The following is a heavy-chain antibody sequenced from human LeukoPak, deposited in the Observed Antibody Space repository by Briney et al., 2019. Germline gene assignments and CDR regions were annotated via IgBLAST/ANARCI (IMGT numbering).Heavy chain of an antibody. CDR1: GGTFSSYA. J-gene: IGHJ4*02. CDR3: ARLAAGNWNRHGY. V-gene: IGHV1-69*05. Sequence: GASVKVSCKASGGTFSSYAISWVRQAPGQGLEWMGGIIPIFGTANYAQKFQGRVTITTDESTSTAYMELSSLRSEDTAVYYCARLAAGNWNRHGYWGQGTLVTVSS. D-gene: IGHD1-20*01. CDR2: IIPIFGTA.